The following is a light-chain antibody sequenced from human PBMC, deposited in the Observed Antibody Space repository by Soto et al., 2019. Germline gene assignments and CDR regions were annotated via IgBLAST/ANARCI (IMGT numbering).Light chain of an antibody. V-gene: IGKV2-28*01. CDR1: QSLLHSNGYNY. Sequence: DIVMTQSPLSLPVTPGEPASISCRSSQSLLHSNGYNYLDWYLQKPGQSPQLLIYLGSNRASGVPDRFSGSGSGTDFTLKISRVEGEDVGVYYCMQALQSRTFGQGTKVDIK. CDR2: LGS. J-gene: IGKJ1*01. CDR3: MQALQSRT.